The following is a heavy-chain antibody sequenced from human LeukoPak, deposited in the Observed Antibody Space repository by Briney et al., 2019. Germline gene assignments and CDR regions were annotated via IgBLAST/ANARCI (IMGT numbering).Heavy chain of an antibody. CDR2: ISVSGGST. CDR1: GFTFSSYA. V-gene: IGHV3-23*01. D-gene: IGHD3-3*01. J-gene: IGHJ4*02. CDR3: AKTRPDYDFWSGYYAGPFDY. Sequence: GGSLRLSCAASGFTFSSYAMSWVRQAPGKGLEWVSAISVSGGSTYYADSVKGRFTISRDNSKNTLYLQMNSLRAEDTAVYYCAKTRPDYDFWSGYYAGPFDYWGQGTLVTVSS.